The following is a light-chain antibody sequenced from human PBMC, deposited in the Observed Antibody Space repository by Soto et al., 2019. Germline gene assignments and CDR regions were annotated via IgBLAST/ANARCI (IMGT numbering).Light chain of an antibody. J-gene: IGLJ2*01. CDR1: SSDVGGYNY. CDR3: CSFTSTTTVL. CDR2: NVS. Sequence: QSALTQPASVSGSPGQSITISCTGTSSDVGGYNYVSWYQQHPGKAPKLMIYNVSNRPSGVSNRFSGSKSGNTASLTISGLQAEDEGHYYCCSFTSTTTVLFGGGTKVTVL. V-gene: IGLV2-14*01.